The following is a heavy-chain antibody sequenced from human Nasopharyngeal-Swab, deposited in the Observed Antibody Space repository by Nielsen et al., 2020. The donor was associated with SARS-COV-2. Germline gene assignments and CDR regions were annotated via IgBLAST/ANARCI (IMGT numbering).Heavy chain of an antibody. CDR3: ARPYCSGRTCYGSFDS. J-gene: IGHJ4*02. V-gene: IGHV7-4-1*02. CDR1: GYTFTSNG. CDR2: IRTNTGNP. Sequence: ASVKVSCKASGYTFTSNGMSWLRQSPGQGLEWMLWIRTNTGNPEYAQGFTGRFVFSLDTSVSTAYLQINNLKADDTAVYYCARPYCSGRTCYGSFDSWGQGTLVTVSS. D-gene: IGHD2-15*01.